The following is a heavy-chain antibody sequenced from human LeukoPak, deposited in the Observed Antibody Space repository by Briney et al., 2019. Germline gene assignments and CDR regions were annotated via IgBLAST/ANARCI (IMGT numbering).Heavy chain of an antibody. Sequence: SETLSLTCTVSGGSISSSSYYWGWIRQPPGKGLEWIGSIYYSGSTYYNPSLKSRFTISVDTSKNQFSLKLSSVTAADTAVYYCARGHSTDFDYWGQGALVTVSS. V-gene: IGHV4-39*07. CDR3: ARGHSTDFDY. D-gene: IGHD6-13*01. CDR2: IYYSGST. CDR1: GGSISSSSYY. J-gene: IGHJ4*02.